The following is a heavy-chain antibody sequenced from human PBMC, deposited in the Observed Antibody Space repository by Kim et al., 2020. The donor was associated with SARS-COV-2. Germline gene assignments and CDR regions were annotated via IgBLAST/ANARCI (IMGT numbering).Heavy chain of an antibody. D-gene: IGHD3-22*01. V-gene: IGHV3-74*01. CDR3: ARGGRLRYYDSSGYYSDDAFDI. CDR1: GFTFSSYW. J-gene: IGHJ3*02. CDR2: INSDGSST. Sequence: GGSLRLSCAASGFTFSSYWMHWVRQAPGKGLVWVSRINSDGSSTSYADSVKGRFTISRDNAKNTLYLQMNSLRAEDTAVYYCARGGRLRYYDSSGYYSDDAFDIWGQGTMVTVSS.